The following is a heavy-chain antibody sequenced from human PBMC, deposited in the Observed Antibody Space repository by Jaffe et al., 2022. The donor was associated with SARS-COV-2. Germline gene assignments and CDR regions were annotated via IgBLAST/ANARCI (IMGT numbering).Heavy chain of an antibody. V-gene: IGHV3-9*01. CDR1: GFTFDDYA. J-gene: IGHJ3*02. D-gene: IGHD1-7*01. CDR2: ISWNSGSI. Sequence: EVQLVESGGGLVQPGRSLRLSCAASGFTFDDYAMHWVRQAPGKGLEWVSGISWNSGSIGYADSVKGRFTISRDNAKNSLYLQMNSLRAEDTALYYCAKDFLLSGITGTRLPMGAFDIWGQGTMVTVSS. CDR3: AKDFLLSGITGTRLPMGAFDI.